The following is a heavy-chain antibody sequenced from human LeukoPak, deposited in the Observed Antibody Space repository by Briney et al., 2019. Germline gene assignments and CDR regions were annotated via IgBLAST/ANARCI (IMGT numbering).Heavy chain of an antibody. CDR1: GFTFSGYA. CDR2: ISYDGSNK. J-gene: IGHJ3*02. D-gene: IGHD3-22*01. CDR3: ARDYDSSGYYYGVGAFDI. V-gene: IGHV3-30-3*01. Sequence: GRSLRLSCAASGFTFSGYAMHWVRQAPGKGLEWVAVISYDGSNKYYADSVKGRFTISRDNSKNTLYLQMNSLRAEDTAVYYCARDYDSSGYYYGVGAFDIWGQGTMVTVSS.